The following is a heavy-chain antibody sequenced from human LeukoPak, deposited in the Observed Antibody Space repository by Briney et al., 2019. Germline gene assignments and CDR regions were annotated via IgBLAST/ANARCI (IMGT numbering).Heavy chain of an antibody. D-gene: IGHD2-2*01. CDR3: ARDQLGYCSSTSCYAGY. J-gene: IGHJ4*02. V-gene: IGHV3-33*01. Sequence: QPGGSLRLSCAASGFTFSSYGMHWVRQAPGKGLEWVAVIWYDGSNKYYADSVKGRFTISRDNSKNTLYLQMNSLRAEDTAVYYCARDQLGYCSSTSCYAGYWGQGTLVTVSS. CDR1: GFTFSSYG. CDR2: IWYDGSNK.